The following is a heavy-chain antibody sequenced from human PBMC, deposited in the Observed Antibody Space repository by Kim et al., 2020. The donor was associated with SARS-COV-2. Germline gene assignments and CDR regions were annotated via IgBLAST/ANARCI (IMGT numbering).Heavy chain of an antibody. D-gene: IGHD6-19*01. CDR3: TRDHSSGWYREYYFDY. V-gene: IGHV3-49*03. J-gene: IGHJ4*02. CDR2: IRSKAYGGTT. Sequence: GGSLRLSCTASGFTFGDYAMSWFRQAPGKGLEWVGFIRSKAYGGTTEYAASVKGRFTISRDDSKSIAYLQMNSLKTEDTAVYYCTRDHSSGWYREYYFDYWGQGTLVTVSS. CDR1: GFTFGDYA.